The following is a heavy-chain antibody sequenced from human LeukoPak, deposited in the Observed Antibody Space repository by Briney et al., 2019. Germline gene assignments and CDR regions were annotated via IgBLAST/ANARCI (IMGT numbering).Heavy chain of an antibody. CDR3: PKDGDDFWEYWYFDL. CDR2: ISYDGSNK. Sequence: GGSLRLSCAASGFTFSSYGMHWVRQAPGKGLEWVAVISYDGSNKYYADSVKGRFTISRDNSKNTLYLQMNSLRAEDTAVYYCPKDGDDFWEYWYFDLWGRGTLVTVSS. CDR1: GFTFSSYG. D-gene: IGHD3-3*01. J-gene: IGHJ2*01. V-gene: IGHV3-30*18.